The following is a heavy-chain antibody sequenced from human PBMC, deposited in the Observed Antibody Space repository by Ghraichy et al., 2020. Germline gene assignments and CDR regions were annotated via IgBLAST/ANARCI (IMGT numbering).Heavy chain of an antibody. CDR1: GFTFSSYG. CDR3: ARAERGLYYYYGMDV. Sequence: GSLRLSCAASGFTFSSYGMHWVRQAPGKGLEWVAVIWYDGSNKYYADSVKGRFTISRDNSKNTLYLQMNSLRAEDTAVYYCARAERGLYYYYGMDVWGQGTTVTVSS. J-gene: IGHJ6*02. CDR2: IWYDGSNK. D-gene: IGHD5/OR15-5a*01. V-gene: IGHV3-33*01.